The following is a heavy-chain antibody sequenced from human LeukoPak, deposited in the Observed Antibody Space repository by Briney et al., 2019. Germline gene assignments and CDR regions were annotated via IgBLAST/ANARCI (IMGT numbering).Heavy chain of an antibody. J-gene: IGHJ4*02. CDR2: FDPEDGGT. CDR3: ATGARGVVVPAAHYYFDY. CDR1: GYTLTELS. Sequence: ASVKVSCQVSGYTLTELSMHWVRQAPGKGLEWMGGFDPEDGGTIYAQKFQGRVTMTEDTSTDTAYMELSSLRSEDTAVYYCATGARGVVVPAAHYYFDYWGQGTLGTVSS. V-gene: IGHV1-24*01. D-gene: IGHD2-2*01.